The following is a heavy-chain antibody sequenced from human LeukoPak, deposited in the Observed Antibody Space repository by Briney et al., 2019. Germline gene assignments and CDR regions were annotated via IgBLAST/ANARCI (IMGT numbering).Heavy chain of an antibody. J-gene: IGHJ4*02. CDR3: ARGEGSSSSDRSFFDY. CDR1: GGSISSGSYY. V-gene: IGHV4-61*02. CDR2: IYTSGST. Sequence: SETLSLTCTVSGGSISSGSYYWSWIRQPAGKGLEWIGRIYTSGSTNYNPSLKSRVTISVDKSKNQLSLKLSSVTAADTAVYYCARGEGSSSSDRSFFDYWGQGTLVTVSS. D-gene: IGHD6-6*01.